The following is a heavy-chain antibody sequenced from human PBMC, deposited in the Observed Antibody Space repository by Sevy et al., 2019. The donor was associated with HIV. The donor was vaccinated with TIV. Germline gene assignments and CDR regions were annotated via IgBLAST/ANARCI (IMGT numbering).Heavy chain of an antibody. Sequence: ASVKVSCKASGYTFTSYGISWVRQAPGQGLEWMGWTSAYNGNTNYAQKLQGRVTMTTDTSTSTAYMELRSLRSDDTAVYYCARSVEYDSSGYYYVLPYFDYWGQGTLVTVSS. CDR2: TSAYNGNT. CDR1: GYTFTSYG. V-gene: IGHV1-18*01. CDR3: ARSVEYDSSGYYYVLPYFDY. D-gene: IGHD3-22*01. J-gene: IGHJ4*02.